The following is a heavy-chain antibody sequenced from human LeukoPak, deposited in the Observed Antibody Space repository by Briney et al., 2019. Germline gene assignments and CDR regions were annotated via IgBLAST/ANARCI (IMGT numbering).Heavy chain of an antibody. V-gene: IGHV3-33*08. CDR1: GFAFSSYS. J-gene: IGHJ4*02. CDR3: ARASYSSGWLGLDY. D-gene: IGHD6-19*01. Sequence: GGSLRLSCAASGFAFSSYSMNWVRQAPGKGLEWVAVIWYDGSNKYYADSVKGRFTISRDNSKNTLYLQMNSLRAEDTAVYYCARASYSSGWLGLDYWGQGTLVTVSS. CDR2: IWYDGSNK.